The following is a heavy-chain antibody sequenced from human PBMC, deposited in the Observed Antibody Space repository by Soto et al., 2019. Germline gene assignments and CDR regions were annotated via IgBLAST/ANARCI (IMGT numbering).Heavy chain of an antibody. CDR3: ARDRDILTGHYKYDFDY. Sequence: ASVKVSCKASGYTFNSFDINWVRQATGQGPEWMGRMSPNSGDTDYAERFQGRVSMTRDTSISTAYMELSSLRSEDTAVYYCARDRDILTGHYKYDFDYRGQGTLVTVSS. CDR1: GYTFNSFD. V-gene: IGHV1-8*01. D-gene: IGHD3-9*01. J-gene: IGHJ4*02. CDR2: MSPNSGDT.